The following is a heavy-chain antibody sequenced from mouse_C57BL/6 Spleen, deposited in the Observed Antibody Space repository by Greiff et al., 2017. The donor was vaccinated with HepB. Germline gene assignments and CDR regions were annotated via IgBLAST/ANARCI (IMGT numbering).Heavy chain of an antibody. CDR3: ARGIYDGYYYAMDY. D-gene: IGHD2-3*01. CDR2: INPSTGGT. CDR1: GYSFTGYY. J-gene: IGHJ4*01. V-gene: IGHV1-42*01. Sequence: EVQLVESGPELVKPGASVKIPCKASGYSFTGYYMNWVKQSPEKSLEWIGEINPSTGGTTYNQKFKAKATLTVDKSSSTAYMQLKSLTSEDSAVYYCARGIYDGYYYAMDYWGQGTSVTVSS.